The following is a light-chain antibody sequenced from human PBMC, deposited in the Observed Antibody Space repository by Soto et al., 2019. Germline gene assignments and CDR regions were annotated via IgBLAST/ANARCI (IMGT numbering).Light chain of an antibody. CDR2: AAS. V-gene: IGKV1-12*01. CDR3: QQSYSTPT. Sequence: DIQMTQSPSSVSASVGDRVTITCRASQAIGTWLAWYQHKPGKAPKRLIYAASSLQSGVPSRFSGSGSGTESTLTIRSLKPEDFATDYCQQSYSTPTFGQGTRLEIK. J-gene: IGKJ5*01. CDR1: QAIGTW.